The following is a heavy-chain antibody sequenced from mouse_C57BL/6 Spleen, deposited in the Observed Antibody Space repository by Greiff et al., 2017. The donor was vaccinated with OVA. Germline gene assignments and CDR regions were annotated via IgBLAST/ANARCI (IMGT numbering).Heavy chain of an antibody. Sequence: VQLQESGAELVRPGTSVKVSCKASGYAFTNYLIEWVKQRPGQGLEWIGVINPGSGGTNYNEKFKGKATLTADKSSSTAYMQLSSLTSEDSAVYFCARVGFKLAYAMDYWGQGTSVTVSS. CDR1: GYAFTNYL. V-gene: IGHV1-54*01. CDR3: ARVGFKLAYAMDY. J-gene: IGHJ4*01. D-gene: IGHD4-1*01. CDR2: INPGSGGT.